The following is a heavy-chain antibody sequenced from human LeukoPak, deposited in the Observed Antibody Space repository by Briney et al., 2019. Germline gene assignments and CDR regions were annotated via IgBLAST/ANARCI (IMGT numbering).Heavy chain of an antibody. V-gene: IGHV4-59*01. J-gene: IGHJ2*01. CDR3: ARDVMYYYGSGSYYSWYFDL. CDR1: GGSISSYY. D-gene: IGHD3-10*01. Sequence: SETLSLTCTVSGGSISSYYWSWIRQPPGKGLEWIGYIYYSGSTNYNPSLKSRVTISVDTSKNQFSLKLSSVTAADTAVYYCARDVMYYYGSGSYYSWYFDLWGRGTLVTVSS. CDR2: IYYSGST.